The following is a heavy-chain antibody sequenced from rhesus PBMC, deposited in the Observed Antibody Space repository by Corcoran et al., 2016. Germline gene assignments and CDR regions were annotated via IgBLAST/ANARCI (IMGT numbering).Heavy chain of an antibody. J-gene: IGHJ4*01. D-gene: IGHD3-3*01. Sequence: QVQLQESGPGVVKPSETLSLTCAVSGGSISSGYDWSWIRQPPGKGLEWIGYIYGSSGSTNYNPSLKNRVTMSKDASKNQCSLKLSSVTAADTAVYYCARGGYNFWTGYSIDYWGQGVLVTVSS. V-gene: IGHV4-76*01. CDR3: ARGGYNFWTGYSIDY. CDR1: GGSISSGYD. CDR2: IYGSSGST.